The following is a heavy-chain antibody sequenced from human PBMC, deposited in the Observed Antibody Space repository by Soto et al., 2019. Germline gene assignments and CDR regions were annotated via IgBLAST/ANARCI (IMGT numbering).Heavy chain of an antibody. D-gene: IGHD6-13*01. CDR1: GYTFTSYG. CDR3: VRRHVSATGIDRFDP. CDR2: INAANGDT. J-gene: IGHJ5*02. V-gene: IGHV1-3*01. Sequence: QVQLVQSGTEVKKPGASVKVSCKASGYTFTSYGIHWVRQAPGQRLEWMGWINAANGDTKYSPKFQGRVTITRDTSASTAYMELSSLRSEDTAVYYCVRRHVSATGIDRFDPWGQGTLVTVSS.